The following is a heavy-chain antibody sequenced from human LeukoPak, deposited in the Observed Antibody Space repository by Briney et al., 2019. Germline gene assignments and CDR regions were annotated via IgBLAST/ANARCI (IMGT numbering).Heavy chain of an antibody. J-gene: IGHJ4*02. D-gene: IGHD1-26*01. V-gene: IGHV4-61*08. CDR1: GGSISSGGYY. CDR3: ANAREPPYRGIYYYFES. CDR2: IYYSGNT. Sequence: SETLSLTCTVSGGSISSGGYYWSWIRQHPGKGLEWIGYIYYSGNTNYNPSLRSRVTISVDTSKSQFSLHLTSVTAADTAVYYCANAREPPYRGIYYYFESWGQGTLVTVSS.